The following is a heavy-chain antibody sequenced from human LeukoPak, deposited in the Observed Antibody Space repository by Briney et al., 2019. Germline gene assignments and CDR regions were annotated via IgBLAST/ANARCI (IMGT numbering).Heavy chain of an antibody. Sequence: ALVKVSCKASGYTFTGYYMHWVRQAPGQGLEWMGWINPNSGGTNYAQKFQGRVTMTRDTSISTAYMELSRLRSDDTAVYYCARERGGVLSGSYDIWGQGTMVTVSS. D-gene: IGHD1-26*01. V-gene: IGHV1-2*02. CDR1: GYTFTGYY. CDR3: ARERGGVLSGSYDI. J-gene: IGHJ3*02. CDR2: INPNSGGT.